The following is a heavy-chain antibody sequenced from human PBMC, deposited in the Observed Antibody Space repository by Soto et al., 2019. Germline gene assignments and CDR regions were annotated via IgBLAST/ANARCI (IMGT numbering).Heavy chain of an antibody. D-gene: IGHD2-21*02. CDR3: ASQRTSVVTQAYFDV. V-gene: IGHV4-39*01. CDR1: GDSISSRSYY. J-gene: IGHJ4*02. CDR2: IYYSGST. Sequence: SETLSLTCTVTGDSISSRSYYWGWVRQPPGKGLEWIGSIYYSGSTYNNPSLRSRVSMSIDTSKDQFSLKLKSVTAADTALYFCASQRTSVVTQAYFDVWGPGFLGAVSA.